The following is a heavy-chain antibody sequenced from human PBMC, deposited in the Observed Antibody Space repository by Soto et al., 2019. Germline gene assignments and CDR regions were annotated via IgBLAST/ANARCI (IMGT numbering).Heavy chain of an antibody. D-gene: IGHD3-10*01. CDR3: ATLPPGYYYGSGSYYDD. Sequence: GGSLRLSCAASGFTFSSYAMSWVRQAPGKGLEWVSAISGSGGSTYYADSVKGRFTISRDNSKNTLYLQMNSLRAEDTAVYYCATLPPGYYYGSGSYYDDWGQGTLVTVSS. V-gene: IGHV3-23*01. J-gene: IGHJ4*02. CDR2: ISGSGGST. CDR1: GFTFSSYA.